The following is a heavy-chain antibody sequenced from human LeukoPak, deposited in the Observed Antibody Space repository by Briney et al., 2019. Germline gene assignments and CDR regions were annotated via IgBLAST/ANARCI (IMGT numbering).Heavy chain of an antibody. J-gene: IGHJ4*02. Sequence: GGSMRLSCAASGFTFSSYAMSWVRQAPGKGLEWVSAISGSGGSTYYADSVKGRFTISRDNSKNTLYLQMNSLRGEDTAVYYCAKEDYYYDSSGYIYYFDYWGQGTLVTVSS. V-gene: IGHV3-23*01. D-gene: IGHD3-22*01. CDR2: ISGSGGST. CDR1: GFTFSSYA. CDR3: AKEDYYYDSSGYIYYFDY.